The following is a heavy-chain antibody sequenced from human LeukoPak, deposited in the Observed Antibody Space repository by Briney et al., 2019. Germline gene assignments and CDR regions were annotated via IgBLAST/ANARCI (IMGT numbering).Heavy chain of an antibody. D-gene: IGHD3-9*01. CDR1: GGSISSYY. CDR3: ARESYDILTGANWFDP. J-gene: IGHJ5*02. Sequence: SETLSLTCTVSGGSISSYYWSWIRQPPGKGLEWIGYIYYSGSTNYNPSLKSRVTISVKTSKNQFPLKLSSVTAADTAVYYCARESYDILTGANWFDPWGQGTLVTVSS. CDR2: IYYSGST. V-gene: IGHV4-59*01.